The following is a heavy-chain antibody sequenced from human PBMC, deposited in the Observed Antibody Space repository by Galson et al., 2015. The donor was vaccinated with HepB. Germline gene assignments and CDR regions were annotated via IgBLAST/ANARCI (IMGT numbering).Heavy chain of an antibody. CDR1: GSILSSFH. CDR3: ARPSDDFWSVFGGRNLSYSMDV. Sequence: SVKVSCKASGSILSSFHLNGVRQAPGQGLEWVGMINPSGDITNSSQKFQSRLTMTRDMSTSTFYLELTRLKSEDTAVYYCARPSDDFWSVFGGRNLSYSMDVWGKGTTVTVCS. J-gene: IGHJ6*03. CDR2: INPSGDIT. V-gene: IGHV1-46*01. D-gene: IGHD3-3*01.